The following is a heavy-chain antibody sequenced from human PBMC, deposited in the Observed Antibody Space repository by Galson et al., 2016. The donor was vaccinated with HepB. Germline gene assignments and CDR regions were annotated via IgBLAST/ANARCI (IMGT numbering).Heavy chain of an antibody. D-gene: IGHD3-10*01. CDR1: GYTFTNYG. J-gene: IGHJ5*02. CDR2: ISAYNGNT. CDR3: ARGGIYSGSGAPGRLDP. Sequence: SVKVSCKASGYTFTNYGISWVRQAPGQGFECMGWISAYNGNTNYAQNLQDRVTMTTDTSTSTAYMELRSLRSDDTAVYYCARGGIYSGSGAPGRLDPWGLGTLVTVSS. V-gene: IGHV1-18*01.